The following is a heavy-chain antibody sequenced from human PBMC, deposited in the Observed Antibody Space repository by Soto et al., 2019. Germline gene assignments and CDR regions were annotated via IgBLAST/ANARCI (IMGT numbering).Heavy chain of an antibody. D-gene: IGHD3-3*01. CDR1: GGSISGYY. V-gene: IGHV4-4*07. Sequence: SETLSLTCTVSGGSISGYYWTWIRQAVGKGLEWIGRIYSSGTTKYNPSLKSRVTMSLDTSKNQFSLRLSSVTATDTAVYYCARGQRFSDWFDPWGPGTLVTVSA. CDR2: IYSSGTT. J-gene: IGHJ5*02. CDR3: ARGQRFSDWFDP.